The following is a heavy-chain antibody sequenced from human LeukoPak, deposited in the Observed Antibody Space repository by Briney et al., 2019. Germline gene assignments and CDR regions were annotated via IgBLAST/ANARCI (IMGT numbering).Heavy chain of an antibody. CDR3: ARGNSYGVDY. J-gene: IGHJ4*02. Sequence: PSETLSLTCAVYGGSFSGYYWSWIRQPPGKGLEWTGEINHSGSTNYNPSLKSRVTISVDTSKTQFSLKLSSVTAADTAVYYCARGNSYGVDYWGQGTLVTVSS. CDR1: GGSFSGYY. V-gene: IGHV4-34*01. CDR2: INHSGST. D-gene: IGHD5-18*01.